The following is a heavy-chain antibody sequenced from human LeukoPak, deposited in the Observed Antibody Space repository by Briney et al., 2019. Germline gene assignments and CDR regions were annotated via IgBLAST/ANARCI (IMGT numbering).Heavy chain of an antibody. CDR2: ISGSGGST. CDR1: GFTFSSYA. CDR3: AKSQDYYDVGGFGY. V-gene: IGHV3-23*01. D-gene: IGHD3-22*01. J-gene: IGHJ4*02. Sequence: GGSLRLSCAASGFTFSSYAMSWVRQAPGKGLEWVSAISGSGGSTYYADSVKGRFTISRDNSKNTLYLQMNSLRAEETAVYYCAKSQDYYDVGGFGYWGQGTLVTVAS.